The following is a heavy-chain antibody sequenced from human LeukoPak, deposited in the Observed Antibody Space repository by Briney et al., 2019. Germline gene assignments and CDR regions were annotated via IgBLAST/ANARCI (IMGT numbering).Heavy chain of an antibody. CDR2: MNPNSGNT. Sequence: ASVKLSFNAAGYTFTINDDYWMRQATGQGLEWMGWMNPNSGNTGYAQKFQGRLSMTRDTSISTAYMELSSLTSEDTAVYYWARDFEGTGSSGYPAGGQGTLVTVSS. V-gene: IGHV1-8*01. CDR3: ARDFEGTGSSGYPA. J-gene: IGHJ4*02. CDR1: GYTFTIND. D-gene: IGHD3-22*01.